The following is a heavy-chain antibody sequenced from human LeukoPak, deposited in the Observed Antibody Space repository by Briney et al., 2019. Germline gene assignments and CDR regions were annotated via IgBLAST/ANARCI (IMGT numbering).Heavy chain of an antibody. CDR2: IWHDGSKQ. D-gene: IGHD3-10*01. J-gene: IGHJ4*02. CDR1: GFPFSVFG. V-gene: IGHV3-33*01. Sequence: GTSLRLSCATSGFPFSVFGFHWVRQAPGKGLEWVALIWHDGSKQYYTDSVKGRFSISRDDSKNALYLEMSSLRAEDTAVYYCARDVGNFGSGTAHSDSWGQGTLVTVAS. CDR3: ARDVGNFGSGTAHSDS.